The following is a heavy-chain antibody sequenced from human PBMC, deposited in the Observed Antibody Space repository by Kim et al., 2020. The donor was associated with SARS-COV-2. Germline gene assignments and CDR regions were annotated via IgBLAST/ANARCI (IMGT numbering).Heavy chain of an antibody. D-gene: IGHD3-3*01. J-gene: IGHJ4*02. Sequence: GGSLRLSCTASGFTFSSYWMYWVRQAPGKGLVYVSRIKSDGSSITYADSVKGRFTISRDNVKNTLYLQMNSLRADDTAVYYCLRAPQGVFRLDYWGQGTLLTVSS. V-gene: IGHV3-74*01. CDR3: LRAPQGVFRLDY. CDR2: IKSDGSSI. CDR1: GFTFSSYW.